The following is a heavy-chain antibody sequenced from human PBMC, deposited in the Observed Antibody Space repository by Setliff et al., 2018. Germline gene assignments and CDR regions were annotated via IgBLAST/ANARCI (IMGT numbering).Heavy chain of an antibody. J-gene: IGHJ4*02. V-gene: IGHV1-3*01. D-gene: IGHD3-22*01. CDR2: SNVGNDNT. Sequence: ASVKVSCKASGYTFTNYAMHWVRQAPGQRLEWMGWSNVGNDNTKYSQKFQGRVTITRDTSASTVYMELRSLRSEDTAMYYCARDGGRYYDSRTFDYWGQGTLVTVSS. CDR3: ARDGGRYYDSRTFDY. CDR1: GYTFTNYA.